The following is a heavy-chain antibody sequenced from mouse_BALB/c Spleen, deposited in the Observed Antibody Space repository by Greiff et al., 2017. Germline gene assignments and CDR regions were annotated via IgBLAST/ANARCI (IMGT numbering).Heavy chain of an antibody. D-gene: IGHD2-10*02. CDR3: TREGEYGPDY. CDR1: GFTLSSYT. J-gene: IGHJ4*01. V-gene: IGHV5-6-4*01. Sequence: EVKLMESGGGLVKPGGSLKLSCAASGFTLSSYTMSWVRQTPEKRLEWVATISSGGSYTYYPDSVKGRFTISRDNAKNTLYLQMSSLKSEDTAMYYCTREGEYGPDYWGQGTSVTVSS. CDR2: ISSGGSYT.